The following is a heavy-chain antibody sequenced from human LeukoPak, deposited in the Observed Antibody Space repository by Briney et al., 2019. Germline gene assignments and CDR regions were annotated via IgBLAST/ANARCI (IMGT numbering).Heavy chain of an antibody. CDR2: IYYSGST. J-gene: IGHJ6*03. V-gene: IGHV4-59*01. D-gene: IGHD2-2*02. CDR3: ARVALYGYNYYYYMDV. CDR1: GGSISSYY. Sequence: SETLSLTCTVSGGSISSYYWSWIRQPPGKGLEWIGYIYYSGSTNYNPSLKSRVTISVDTSKNQFSLKLSSVTAADTAVYYCARVALYGYNYYYYMDVWGKGTTVTVSS.